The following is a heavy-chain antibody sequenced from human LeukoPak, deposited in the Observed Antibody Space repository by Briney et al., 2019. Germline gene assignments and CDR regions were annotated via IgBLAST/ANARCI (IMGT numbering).Heavy chain of an antibody. CDR1: GESFSGYY. J-gene: IGHJ5*02. CDR2: INHSGST. V-gene: IGHV4-34*01. Sequence: SETLSLTCAVSGESFSGYYWSWIRHPPEEGLEWIGEINHSGSTNYNPSLKSRVTISVDTSKNQFSLKLSSVTAADTAVYYCARDSARYSSRRSWFDPWGQGTLVTVSS. D-gene: IGHD6-13*01. CDR3: ARDSARYSSRRSWFDP.